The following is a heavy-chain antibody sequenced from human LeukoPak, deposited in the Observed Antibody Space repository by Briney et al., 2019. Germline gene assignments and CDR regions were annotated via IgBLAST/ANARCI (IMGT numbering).Heavy chain of an antibody. CDR1: GFTFSSYG. J-gene: IGHJ4*02. CDR2: IRYDGSNK. Sequence: PGGSLRLSCAASGFTFSSYGMHWVRQAPGKGLEWVAFIRYDGSNKYYADSVKGRFTISRGNSKNTLYLQMNSLRAEDTAVYYCAKGRYYYDSSGYLDWGQGTLVTVSS. V-gene: IGHV3-30*02. CDR3: AKGRYYYDSSGYLD. D-gene: IGHD3-22*01.